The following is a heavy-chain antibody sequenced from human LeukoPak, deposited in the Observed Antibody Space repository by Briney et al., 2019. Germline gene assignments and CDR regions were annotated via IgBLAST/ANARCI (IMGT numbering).Heavy chain of an antibody. CDR3: AKARSSDWWTFDY. J-gene: IGHJ4*02. D-gene: IGHD6-19*01. V-gene: IGHV3-23*01. CDR2: ISGAGGST. CDR1: GFTFSSYA. Sequence: GGSLRLSSAASGFTFSSYALSWVRQAPGKGLEWVSGISGAGGSTYYADSVKGRFTISRDNSKNTLYLQMNSLRAEDTAVYYCAKARSSDWWTFDYWGQGTLVTVSS.